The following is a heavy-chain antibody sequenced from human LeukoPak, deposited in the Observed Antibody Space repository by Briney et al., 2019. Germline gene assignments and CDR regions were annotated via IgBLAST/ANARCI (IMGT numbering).Heavy chain of an antibody. Sequence: PGGSLRLSCAASGFTFSSYAMSWVRQAPGKGLEWVSAISGSGGSTYYADSVKGRFTISRDNSKNTLYLQMNSLRAEDTAVYYCAKRYSARVLRFLALGYWGQGTLVTVSS. CDR3: AKRYSARVLRFLALGY. J-gene: IGHJ4*02. V-gene: IGHV3-23*01. CDR2: ISGSGGST. D-gene: IGHD3-3*01. CDR1: GFTFSSYA.